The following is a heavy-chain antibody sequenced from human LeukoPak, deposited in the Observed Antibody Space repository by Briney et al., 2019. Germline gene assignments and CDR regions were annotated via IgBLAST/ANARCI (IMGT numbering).Heavy chain of an antibody. CDR3: AREEGSSWYPYFDY. V-gene: IGHV3-21*01. J-gene: IGHJ4*02. CDR2: ISSSSSYI. Sequence: GGSLRLSCAASGFTFSSYSMNWVRQAPGKGLEWVSSISSSSSYIYYADSVKGRFTISRDNAKNSLYLQMNSLRAEDTAVYYCAREEGSSWYPYFDYWGQGTLVTVSS. CDR1: GFTFSSYS. D-gene: IGHD6-13*01.